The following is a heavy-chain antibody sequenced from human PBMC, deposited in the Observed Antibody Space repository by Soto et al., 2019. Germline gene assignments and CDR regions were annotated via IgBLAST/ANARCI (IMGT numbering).Heavy chain of an antibody. CDR1: GFTFSRFA. V-gene: IGHV3-23*01. D-gene: IGHD5-18*01. CDR2: ISPPGGTT. J-gene: IGHJ4*02. Sequence: SGGSLRLSCVASGFTFSRFAMSWVRQAPGKGLEWVSTISPPGGTTFYADSARGRFTISRDNSKNTLYLELNSLRAEDTAIYYCAKDLTPIQLWPSSFDFWGQGTLVTVSS. CDR3: AKDLTPIQLWPSSFDF.